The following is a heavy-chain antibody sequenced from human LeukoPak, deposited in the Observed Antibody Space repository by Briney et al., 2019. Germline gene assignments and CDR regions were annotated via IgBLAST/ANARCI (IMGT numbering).Heavy chain of an antibody. J-gene: IGHJ6*03. Sequence: GGSLRLSCVASGSGFTFSEYWMGWVRQAPGERLEWVANIKGDGSETYYVDSVKGRFCASRDNSNNSVYLHMNSLRGDDTALYRCAREAYCGGPSCFAVNYMDVWGKGTTVTVSS. CDR1: GSGFTFSEYW. CDR2: IKGDGSET. V-gene: IGHV3-7*01. CDR3: AREAYCGGPSCFAVNYMDV. D-gene: IGHD2-21*01.